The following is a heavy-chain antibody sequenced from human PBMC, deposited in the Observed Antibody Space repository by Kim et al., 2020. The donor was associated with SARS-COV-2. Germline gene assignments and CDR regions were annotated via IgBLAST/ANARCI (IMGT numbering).Heavy chain of an antibody. Sequence: SETLSLTCAVYGGSFSGYYWSWIRQPPGKGLEWIGEINHSGSTNYNPSLKSRVTISVDTSKNQFSLKLSSVTAADTAVYYCARADYRGGRVKFDPWGQGTLVTVSS. J-gene: IGHJ5*02. CDR3: ARADYRGGRVKFDP. CDR2: INHSGST. CDR1: GGSFSGYY. V-gene: IGHV4-34*01. D-gene: IGHD3-16*01.